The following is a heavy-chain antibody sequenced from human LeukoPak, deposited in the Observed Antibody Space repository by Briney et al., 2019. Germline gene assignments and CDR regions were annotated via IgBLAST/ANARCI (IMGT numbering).Heavy chain of an antibody. J-gene: IGHJ5*01. CDR1: GFTFSDSA. V-gene: IGHV3-73*01. CDR3: TEGATVTTLDS. CDR2: IRSRADNYAT. Sequence: GGPLRLSCAACGFTFSDSAMHWFRQPSVKGLQWVGRIRSRADNYATEYGAAVKGILTISRDDSKNTEYLQMNSLKQEDTAVYYCTEGATVTTLDSWGHGTLVTVSS. D-gene: IGHD4-17*01.